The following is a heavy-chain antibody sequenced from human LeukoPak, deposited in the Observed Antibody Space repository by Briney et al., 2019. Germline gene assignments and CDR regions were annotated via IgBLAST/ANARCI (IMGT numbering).Heavy chain of an antibody. V-gene: IGHV3-48*01. Sequence: GGSLRLSCAASGFTFSSYSMNWVRQAPGKGLEWVSYISSSSSTIYYADSVKGRFSISRDNAKNSLYLQMNSLRAEDTAVYYCARAGKWSSLGHLDYWGQGTLVTVSS. CDR1: GFTFSSYS. CDR3: ARAGKWSSLGHLDY. D-gene: IGHD2-15*01. CDR2: ISSSSSTI. J-gene: IGHJ4*02.